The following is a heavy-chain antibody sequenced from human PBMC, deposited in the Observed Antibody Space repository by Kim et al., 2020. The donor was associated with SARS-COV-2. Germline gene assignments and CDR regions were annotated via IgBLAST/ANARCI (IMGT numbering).Heavy chain of an antibody. D-gene: IGHD3-10*01. CDR2: IYYSGST. V-gene: IGHV4-59*01. CDR1: GGSISSYY. Sequence: SETLSLTCTVSGGSISSYYWSWIRQPPGKGLEWIGYIYYSGSTNYNPSLKSRVTISVDTSKNQFSLKLSSVTAADTAVYYCARGQWVVRGVIRNNWFDPWGQRTLVTVSS. J-gene: IGHJ5*02. CDR3: ARGQWVVRGVIRNNWFDP.